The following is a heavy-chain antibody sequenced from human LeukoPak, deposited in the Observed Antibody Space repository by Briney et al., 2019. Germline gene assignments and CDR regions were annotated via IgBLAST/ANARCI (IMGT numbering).Heavy chain of an antibody. V-gene: IGHV4-4*09. Sequence: SETLSLTCTVSGGSISSYYWNWIRQPPGKGLEWIGYIYSSGSTDYNPSLKGRVTISVGTSKNQFSLKLNSVTAADTAVYYCARQSDGYDSNWFDPWGQGTLVTVS. CDR3: ARQSDGYDSNWFDP. J-gene: IGHJ5*02. CDR2: IYSSGST. D-gene: IGHD5-24*01. CDR1: GGSISSYY.